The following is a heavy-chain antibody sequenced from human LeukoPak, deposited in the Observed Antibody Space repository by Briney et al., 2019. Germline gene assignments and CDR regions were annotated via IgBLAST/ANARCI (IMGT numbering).Heavy chain of an antibody. CDR3: AGSSSSWYDDY. V-gene: IGHV3-9*01. D-gene: IGHD6-13*01. CDR1: GFTFDDYA. Sequence: GGSLRLSCAASGFTFDDYAMHWARQAPGKGLEWVSGISWNSGSIGYADSVKGRFTISRDNAKNSLYLQMNSLRAEDTALYYCAGSSSSWYDDYWGQGTLVTVSS. J-gene: IGHJ4*02. CDR2: ISWNSGSI.